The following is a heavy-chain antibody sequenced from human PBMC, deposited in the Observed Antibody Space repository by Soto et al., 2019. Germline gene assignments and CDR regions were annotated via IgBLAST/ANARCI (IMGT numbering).Heavy chain of an antibody. Sequence: QVQLVESGGGLVKPGGSLRLSCAASGFTFSGYNMSWIRQAPGKGLGWVSYITSSGSNTFDAESVKGRFTISRDNTMNLLYLQMNSLSAEDTAVYYCARRGTISSAHHFDHWGQGTLVTVSS. CDR2: ITSSGSNT. CDR1: GFTFSGYN. J-gene: IGHJ4*02. CDR3: ARRGTISSAHHFDH. V-gene: IGHV3-11*01. D-gene: IGHD6-6*01.